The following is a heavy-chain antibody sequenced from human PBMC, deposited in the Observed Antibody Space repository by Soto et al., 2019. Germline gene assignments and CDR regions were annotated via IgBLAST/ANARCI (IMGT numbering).Heavy chain of an antibody. CDR3: AKEVPEAEAALFYGMDV. D-gene: IGHD6-6*01. J-gene: IGHJ6*02. CDR1: GFTFSSYG. Sequence: QVQLVESGGGVVQPGRSLRLSCAASGFTFSSYGMHWVRQAPGKGLEWVAVISYDGSNKYYADSVKGRFTISRDNSKNTLYLQMNSLRAEDTAVYYCAKEVPEAEAALFYGMDVWCQGTTVTVSS. V-gene: IGHV3-30*18. CDR2: ISYDGSNK.